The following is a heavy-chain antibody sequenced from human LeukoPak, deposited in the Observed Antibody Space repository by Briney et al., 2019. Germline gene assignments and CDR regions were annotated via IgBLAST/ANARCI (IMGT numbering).Heavy chain of an antibody. CDR2: IKQDGSEK. Sequence: GGSLRLSCAASGFTFSTYWMSWVRQAPGRGLEWVANIKQDGSEKYYVDSVKGRFTITRDNAKNSLYLQMNSLRAEDTAVYYCARHIGTYYDCWGQGTLVTVSS. CDR3: ARHIGTYYDC. D-gene: IGHD2-21*01. V-gene: IGHV3-7*01. CDR1: GFTFSTYW. J-gene: IGHJ4*02.